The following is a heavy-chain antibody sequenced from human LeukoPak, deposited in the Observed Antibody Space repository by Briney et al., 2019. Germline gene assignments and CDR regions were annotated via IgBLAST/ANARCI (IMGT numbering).Heavy chain of an antibody. V-gene: IGHV3-30-3*01. CDR3: ARDRSFLRFLEWLLSHFDY. CDR2: ISYDGSNK. CDR1: GYTFTSYG. Sequence: SCKASGYTFTSYGISWVRQAPGKGLEWVAVISYDGSNKYYADSVKGRFTISRDNSKNTLYLQMNSLRAEDTAVYYCARDRSFLRFLEWLLSHFDYGGQGTLVTVSS. D-gene: IGHD3-3*01. J-gene: IGHJ4*02.